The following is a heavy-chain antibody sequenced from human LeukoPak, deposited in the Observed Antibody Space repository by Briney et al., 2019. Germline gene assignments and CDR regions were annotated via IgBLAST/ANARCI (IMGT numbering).Heavy chain of an antibody. D-gene: IGHD2-2*01. V-gene: IGHV1-46*01. J-gene: IGHJ4*02. CDR3: ARTAGGYCSSTSCYADY. CDR1: GYTLTRYF. CDR2: INPNGGST. Sequence: ASAKVSCKASGYTLTRYFIHWVRQAPGQGLEWMGIINPNGGSTSYPQKFQGRVTMTRDTSTNTVYMELSSLRSEDTAVYYCARTAGGYCSSTSCYADYWGQGTLVTVSS.